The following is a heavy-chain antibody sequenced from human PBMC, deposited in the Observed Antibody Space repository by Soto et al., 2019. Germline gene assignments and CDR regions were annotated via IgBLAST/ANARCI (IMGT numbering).Heavy chain of an antibody. J-gene: IGHJ5*02. CDR3: ARWDILTGYSTYNWFDP. D-gene: IGHD3-9*01. CDR1: GGSFSGYY. CDR2: TNHSGST. V-gene: IGHV4-34*01. Sequence: LSLTCAVYGGSFSGYYWSWIRQPPGKGLEWIGETNHSGSTNYNPSLKSRVTISVDTSKNQFSLKLSSVTAADTAVYYCARWDILTGYSTYNWFDPWGQGTLVTVSS.